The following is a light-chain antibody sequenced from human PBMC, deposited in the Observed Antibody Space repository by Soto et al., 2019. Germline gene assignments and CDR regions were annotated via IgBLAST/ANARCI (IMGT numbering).Light chain of an antibody. CDR2: DVS. J-gene: IGLJ3*02. CDR3: GSYTIFNTMV. Sequence: QSALTQPASVSGSPGQSITISCTGTSSDVGGSKYVSWYQQPPGKAPRIILYDVSDRPSGVSYRFSGSKSGNPASLTISGLQAEDEADYYCGSYTIFNTMVFGGGTKLTVL. V-gene: IGLV2-14*01. CDR1: SSDVGGSKY.